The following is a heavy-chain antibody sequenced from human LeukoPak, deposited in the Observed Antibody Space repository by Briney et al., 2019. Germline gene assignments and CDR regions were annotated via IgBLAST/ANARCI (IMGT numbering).Heavy chain of an antibody. CDR1: GFTFSSYW. J-gene: IGHJ4*02. D-gene: IGHD5-12*01. CDR3: ARVKGVEMATIRSGFDY. CDR2: IKQDGSEK. Sequence: GGSLRLSCAASGFTFSSYWMSWVRQAPGKGLEWVANIKQDGSEKYYVDSVKGRFTISRDNAKNSLYLQMNSLRAEDTAVYYCARVKGVEMATIRSGFDYWGQGTLVTVSS. V-gene: IGHV3-7*01.